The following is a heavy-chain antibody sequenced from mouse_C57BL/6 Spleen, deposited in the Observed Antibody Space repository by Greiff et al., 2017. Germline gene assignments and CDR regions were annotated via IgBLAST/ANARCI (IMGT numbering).Heavy chain of an antibody. J-gene: IGHJ3*01. CDR3: TRRRDYAWFAY. CDR2: IDPETGGT. CDR1: GYTFTDYE. V-gene: IGHV1-15*01. D-gene: IGHD2-4*01. Sequence: VQLQQSGAELVRPGASVTLSCKASGYTFTDYEMHWVKQTPVHGLEWIGAIDPETGGTAYKQKFKGKARLTADKSSSTAYMELRSLTSEDSAVYYCTRRRDYAWFAYWGQGTLVTVSA.